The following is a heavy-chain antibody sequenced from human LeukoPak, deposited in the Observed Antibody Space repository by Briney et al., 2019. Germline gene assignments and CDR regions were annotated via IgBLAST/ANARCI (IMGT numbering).Heavy chain of an antibody. CDR1: GFTFSSYE. D-gene: IGHD3-3*01. Sequence: PGGSLRLSCAASGFTFSSYEMNWVRQAPGKGLEWVSYISSSGSTIYYADSVKGRFTISRDNAKNSLYLQMNSLRAEDTAVYYCAREIPNYDLCSGYPVGFDYWGQGTLLTVSS. CDR3: AREIPNYDLCSGYPVGFDY. CDR2: ISSSGSTI. V-gene: IGHV3-48*03. J-gene: IGHJ4*02.